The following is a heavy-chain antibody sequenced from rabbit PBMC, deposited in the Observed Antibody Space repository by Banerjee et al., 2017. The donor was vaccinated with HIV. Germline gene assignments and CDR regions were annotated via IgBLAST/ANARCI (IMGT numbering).Heavy chain of an antibody. CDR2: IDPVFGST. CDR3: ARRGAGAAGDNYATGDAFDP. V-gene: IGHV1S40*01. D-gene: IGHD6-1*01. Sequence: QSLEESGGDLVKPGASLTLTCKASGIDFSSSSYMCWVRQAPGKGLEWIGYIDPVFGSTYYASWVNGRFSISKTSSTTVTLQMTSLTAADTATYFCARRGAGAAGDNYATGDAFDPRGPGTLVTVS. J-gene: IGHJ2*01. CDR1: GIDFSSSSY.